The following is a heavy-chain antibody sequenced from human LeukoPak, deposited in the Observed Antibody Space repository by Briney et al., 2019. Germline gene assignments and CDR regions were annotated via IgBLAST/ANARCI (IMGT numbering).Heavy chain of an antibody. D-gene: IGHD3-22*01. CDR1: GGTLSSYA. J-gene: IGHJ3*02. V-gene: IGHV1-69*01. CDR3: ARDPKYYYDSSGYYPDAFDI. Sequence: SVKVSCKASGGTLSSYAISWVRQAPGQGLEWMGGIIPIFGTANYAQKFQGRVTITADESTSTAYMELSSLRSEDTAVYYCARDPKYYYDSSGYYPDAFDIWGQGTMVTVSS. CDR2: IIPIFGTA.